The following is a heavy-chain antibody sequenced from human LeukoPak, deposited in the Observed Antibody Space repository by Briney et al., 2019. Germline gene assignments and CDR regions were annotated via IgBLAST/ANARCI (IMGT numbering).Heavy chain of an antibody. D-gene: IGHD5-18*01. CDR1: GGSISSYY. CDR3: ARVRGYSYGWSFDY. CDR2: IYYSGST. J-gene: IGHJ4*02. V-gene: IGHV4-59*08. Sequence: SETLSPTCTVSGGSISSYYWSWIRQPPGKGLEWIGYIYYSGSTNYNPSLKSRVTISVDTSKNQFSLKLSSVTAADTAVYYCARVRGYSYGWSFDYWGQGTLVTVSS.